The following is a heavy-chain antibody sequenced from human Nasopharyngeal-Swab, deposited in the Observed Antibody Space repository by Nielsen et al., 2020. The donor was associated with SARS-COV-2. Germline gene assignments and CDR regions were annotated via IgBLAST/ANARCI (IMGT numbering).Heavy chain of an antibody. CDR2: ISYDGSNK. D-gene: IGHD3-22*01. V-gene: IGHV3-30-3*01. J-gene: IGHJ4*02. CDR1: GFTFSRYT. CDR3: ASTPLDSSGYYYAFHY. Sequence: GESLKISCAASGFTFSRYTVHWVRQAPGKGLEWVAVISYDGSNKYYADSVKGRFTISRDISKNTLYLQMNSLRAEGTAVFYCASTPLDSSGYYYAFHYWGRGTLVTVSS.